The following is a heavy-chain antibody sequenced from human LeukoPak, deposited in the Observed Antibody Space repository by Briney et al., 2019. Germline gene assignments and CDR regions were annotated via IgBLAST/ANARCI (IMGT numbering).Heavy chain of an antibody. CDR2: INGNGDST. Sequence: GGSLRLSCAASGFTFSNYAMNWVRQAPGKGLEWVSAINGNGDSTYYADSVKGRFTISRDNSKNTLYLQMNSLRAEDTAVYYCAKSPYYYDSFDYWGQGTLVTVSS. CDR1: GFTFSNYA. J-gene: IGHJ4*02. CDR3: AKSPYYYDSFDY. V-gene: IGHV3-23*01. D-gene: IGHD3-22*01.